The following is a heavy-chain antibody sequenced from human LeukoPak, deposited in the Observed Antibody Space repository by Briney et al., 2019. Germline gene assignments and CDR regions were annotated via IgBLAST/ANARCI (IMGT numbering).Heavy chain of an antibody. Sequence: GASVKVSCTASGGTFSSYAISWVRQAPGQGLEWMGGIIPIFGTANYAQKFQGRVTITADESTSTAYMELSSLRSEDTAVYYCASSVDFTSFDYWGQGTLVTVSS. CDR1: GGTFSSYA. CDR2: IIPIFGTA. D-gene: IGHD3-22*01. J-gene: IGHJ4*02. V-gene: IGHV1-69*13. CDR3: ASSVDFTSFDY.